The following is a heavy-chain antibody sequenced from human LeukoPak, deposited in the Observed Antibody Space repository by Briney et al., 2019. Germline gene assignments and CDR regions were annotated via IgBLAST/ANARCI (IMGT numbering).Heavy chain of an antibody. D-gene: IGHD4-17*01. V-gene: IGHV3-23*01. CDR2: MSGSGSST. CDR1: GFTFSSYA. CDR3: AKDYGDYVGVFDY. Sequence: GGSLRLSCAASGFTFSSYAMTWVRQAPGKGQERVSAMSGSGSSTYYADSVKGRFTISRDNSKNTLFLQMNSLRAEDTAIYYCAKDYGDYVGVFDYWGQGTLVTVSS. J-gene: IGHJ4*02.